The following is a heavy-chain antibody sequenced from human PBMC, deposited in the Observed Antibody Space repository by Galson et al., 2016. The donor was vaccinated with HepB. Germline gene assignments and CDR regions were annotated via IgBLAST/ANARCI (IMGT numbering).Heavy chain of an antibody. J-gene: IGHJ6*04. D-gene: IGHD2/OR15-2a*01. CDR2: ISWNSGAK. Sequence: SLRLSCAASGFNFEGYAMHWVRQAPGKGLEWVSGISWNSGAKGYADSVKGRFTISRDNTKNSLYLQMNSLRAEDTALYYCAKDRGGGIAEPGKYYFYGMDVWGEGTTVTVAS. CDR3: AKDRGGGIAEPGKYYFYGMDV. V-gene: IGHV3-9*01. CDR1: GFNFEGYA.